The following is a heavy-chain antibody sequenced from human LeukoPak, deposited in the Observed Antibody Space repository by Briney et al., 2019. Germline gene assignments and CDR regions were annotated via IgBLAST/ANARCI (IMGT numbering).Heavy chain of an antibody. CDR2: IYYSGST. CDR1: GGSISSSSYY. CDR3: ARGLVLATDDAFDI. Sequence: RPSETLSLTCTVSGGSISSSSYYWGWIRQPPGKGLEWIGSIYYSGSTYYNPSLKSRVTISVDTSKNQFSLKLRSVTAADTAVYYCARGLVLATDDAFDIWGPGTMVTVSS. J-gene: IGHJ3*02. D-gene: IGHD5-12*01. V-gene: IGHV4-39*07.